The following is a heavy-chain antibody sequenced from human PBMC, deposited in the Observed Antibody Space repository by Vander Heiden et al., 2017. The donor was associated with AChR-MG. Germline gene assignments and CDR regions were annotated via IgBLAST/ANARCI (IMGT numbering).Heavy chain of an antibody. CDR1: GDIVSGISVA. Sequence: QVQLQPSGPGLVKRSQTLPLACAISGDIVSGISVAWTWSRQSPTQGPGWLGTTYYRSKWFDDYAESVKSRLTINPDISDNLFSLQLNSVTPADTAVYYCARGIVREGYGRLDLWGQGILVTVSS. J-gene: IGHJ4*02. V-gene: IGHV6-1*01. CDR3: ARGIVREGYGRLDL. CDR2: TYYRSKWFD. D-gene: IGHD3-16*01.